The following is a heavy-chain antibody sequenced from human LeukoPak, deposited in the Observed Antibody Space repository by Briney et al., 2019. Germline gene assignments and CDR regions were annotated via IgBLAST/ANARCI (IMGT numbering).Heavy chain of an antibody. D-gene: IGHD5-24*01. Sequence: PGGSLRLSCAAPGFTFSSYEMNWLRQAPGKGLEWVSYISSSGSTIYYADSVKGRFTISRDNAKNSLYLQMNSLRAEDTAVYYCARDPQRDGYNWAPTSHYWGQGTLVTVSS. CDR1: GFTFSSYE. CDR2: ISSSGSTI. J-gene: IGHJ4*02. V-gene: IGHV3-48*03. CDR3: ARDPQRDGYNWAPTSHY.